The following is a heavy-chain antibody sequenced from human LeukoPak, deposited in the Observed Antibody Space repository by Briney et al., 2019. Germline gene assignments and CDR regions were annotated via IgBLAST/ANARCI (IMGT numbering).Heavy chain of an antibody. CDR3: AKGGSYYVANFDY. V-gene: IGHV3-9*01. Sequence: GRSLRLPCAASGFTFDDYAMHWVRQAPGKGLEWVSGISWNSGSIGYADSVKGRFTISRDSAKNSLYLQMNSLRAEDTALYYCAKGGSYYVANFDYWGQGTLVTVSS. J-gene: IGHJ4*02. D-gene: IGHD3-10*01. CDR2: ISWNSGSI. CDR1: GFTFDDYA.